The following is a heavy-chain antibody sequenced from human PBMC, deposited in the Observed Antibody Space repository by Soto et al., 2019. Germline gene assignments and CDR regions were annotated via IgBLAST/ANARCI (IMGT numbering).Heavy chain of an antibody. Sequence: PGGSLRLSCAASGFTFSSYAMHWVRQAPGKGLEWVAVISYDGSNKYYADSVKGRFTISRDNSKNTLYLQMNSLRAEDTAVYYCASPTGDYDILTGYYSPPSYYYNGMDVWGQGTTVTVSS. D-gene: IGHD3-9*01. CDR1: GFTFSSYA. V-gene: IGHV3-30-3*01. CDR3: ASPTGDYDILTGYYSPPSYYYNGMDV. J-gene: IGHJ6*02. CDR2: ISYDGSNK.